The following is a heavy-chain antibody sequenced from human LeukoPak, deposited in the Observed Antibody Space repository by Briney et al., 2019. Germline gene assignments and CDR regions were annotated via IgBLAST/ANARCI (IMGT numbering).Heavy chain of an antibody. D-gene: IGHD2-2*01. Sequence: GGSLRLSCAASGFIFSSYATSWVRQAPGKGLEWVSAISGSGGSTYYADSVKGRFTISRDNSKNTLYLQMMSLRAEDSAVYYCAKPSCSSANCYRFDPWGQGTLVIVSS. J-gene: IGHJ5*02. V-gene: IGHV3-23*01. CDR1: GFIFSSYA. CDR2: ISGSGGST. CDR3: AKPSCSSANCYRFDP.